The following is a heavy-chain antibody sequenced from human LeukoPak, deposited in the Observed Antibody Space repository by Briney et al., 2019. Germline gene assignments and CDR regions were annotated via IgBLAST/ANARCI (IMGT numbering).Heavy chain of an antibody. CDR2: ISGDGGST. D-gene: IGHD2-21*01. CDR1: GFTFDDYA. J-gene: IGHJ4*02. CDR3: ASFPAPYCGGDCYSPD. Sequence: GGSLRLSCAASGFTFDDYAMHWVRQAPGKGLEWVSLISGDGGSTYYADSVKGRFTISRDNAKNSLYLQMNSLRAEDTALYYCASFPAPYCGGDCYSPDWGQGTLVTVSS. V-gene: IGHV3-43*02.